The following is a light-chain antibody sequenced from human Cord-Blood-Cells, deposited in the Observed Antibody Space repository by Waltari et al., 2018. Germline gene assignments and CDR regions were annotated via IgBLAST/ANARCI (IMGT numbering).Light chain of an antibody. J-gene: IGLJ2*01. CDR3: CSYAGSSTLV. CDR2: EGS. V-gene: IGLV2-23*01. CDR1: SSDVGSYNL. Sequence: QSALTQPASVSGSPGQSITISCTGTSSDVGSYNLVSWYQQHPGKAPNHMIYEGSKRPSGVSNRFSGSKSGNTASLTISGLQAEDEADYYCCSYAGSSTLVFGGGTKLTVL.